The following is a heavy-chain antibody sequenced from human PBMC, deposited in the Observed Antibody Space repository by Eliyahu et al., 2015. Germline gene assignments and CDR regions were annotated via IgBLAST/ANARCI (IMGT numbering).Heavy chain of an antibody. Sequence: QVQLQESGSGLVKPSQTLSLTCXVXGGSIRSGGYYWSWIRQHPGKGLEWIGYIYYSGSTYYNPSLKSRVTISVDTSKNQFSLKLSSVTAADTAVYYCARVFTYYYDSSGYYTNFDYWGQGTLVTVSS. CDR3: ARVFTYYYDSSGYYTNFDY. V-gene: IGHV4-31*03. J-gene: IGHJ4*02. D-gene: IGHD3-22*01. CDR1: GGSIRSGGYY. CDR2: IYYSGST.